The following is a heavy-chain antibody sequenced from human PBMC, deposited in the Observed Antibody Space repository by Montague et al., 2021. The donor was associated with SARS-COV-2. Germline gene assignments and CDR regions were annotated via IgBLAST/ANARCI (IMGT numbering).Heavy chain of an antibody. CDR2: INHSGGT. D-gene: IGHD3-22*01. CDR3: ARGAPTITMIVVVFTGAGWYFDL. V-gene: IGHV4-34*01. Sequence: SETLSLTCAVHGGSFSGYYWSWIRQPPGKGLEWIGEINHSGGTNYNPSLKSRVSISVDTSKNQFSLKLSSVTAADTAVYYCARGAPTITMIVVVFTGAGWYFDLWGRGTLVTVSS. CDR1: GGSFSGYY. J-gene: IGHJ2*01.